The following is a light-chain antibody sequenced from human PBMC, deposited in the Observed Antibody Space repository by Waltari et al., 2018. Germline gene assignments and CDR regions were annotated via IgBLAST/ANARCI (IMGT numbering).Light chain of an antibody. V-gene: IGKV3-15*01. Sequence: EIVMTQSPDTLSVSPGERATLSCSASQSVGSNLAWYQQKPGQAPRLLIYGASTRATDIPARFSGSGSGTEFTLTITSMQSEDFAVYYCQQYNNWPPSWTFGQGTKVEIK. CDR1: QSVGSN. J-gene: IGKJ1*01. CDR3: QQYNNWPPSWT. CDR2: GAS.